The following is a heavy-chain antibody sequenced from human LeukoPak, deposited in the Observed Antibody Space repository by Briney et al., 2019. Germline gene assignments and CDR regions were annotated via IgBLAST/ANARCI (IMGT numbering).Heavy chain of an antibody. V-gene: IGHV3-23*01. D-gene: IGHD6-13*01. CDR1: GFTFSSYA. J-gene: IGHJ4*02. CDR3: AKGEYSSSWYTEVFYY. Sequence: GGSLRLSCAASGFTFSSYAMSWVRQAPRKGLEWVSAISGSGGSTYYADSVKGRFTTSRDNSKNTLYLQMNSLRAEDTAVYYCAKGEYSSSWYTEVFYYWGQGRLVTVSS. CDR2: ISGSGGST.